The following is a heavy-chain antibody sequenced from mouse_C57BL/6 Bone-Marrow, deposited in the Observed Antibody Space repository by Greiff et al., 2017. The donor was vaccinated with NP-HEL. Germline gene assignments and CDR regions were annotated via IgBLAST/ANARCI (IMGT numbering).Heavy chain of an antibody. Sequence: QVQLQQPGAELVRPGTSGKLSCKASGYTFTSYWMHWVKQRPGQGLEWSGVIDPSDSYTNYNQKFKGKATLTVDTSSRTAYMQLSSLTSEDSAVYYCAGRWLLKFAYWGQGTLVTVSA. CDR1: GYTFTSYW. V-gene: IGHV1-59*01. CDR2: IDPSDSYT. D-gene: IGHD2-3*01. J-gene: IGHJ3*01. CDR3: AGRWLLKFAY.